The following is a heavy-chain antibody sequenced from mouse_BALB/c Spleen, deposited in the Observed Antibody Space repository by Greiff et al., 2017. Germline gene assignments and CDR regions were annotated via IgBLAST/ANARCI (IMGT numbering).Heavy chain of an antibody. CDR2: IWSGGST. Sequence: VQGVESGPGLVQPSQSLSITCTVSGFSLTSYGVHWVRQSPGKGLEWLGVIWSGGSTAYNAAFISRLSISKDNSKSQVFFKMNSLQANDTAIYYCARDYGSSPPYYFDYWGQGTTLTVSS. D-gene: IGHD1-1*01. CDR3: ARDYGSSPPYYFDY. CDR1: GFSLTSYG. V-gene: IGHV2-2*02. J-gene: IGHJ2*01.